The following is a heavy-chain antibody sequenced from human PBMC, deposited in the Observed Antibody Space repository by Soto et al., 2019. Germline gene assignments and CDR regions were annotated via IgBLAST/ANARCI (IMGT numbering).Heavy chain of an antibody. Sequence: QVQLVESGGGVVQPGRSLRLSCAASGFTFSSYGMHWVRQAPGKGLEWVAVIWYDGSNKYYADSVKGRFTISRDNSKNTLYLQMNSLRAEDTAVHYCATDYGDYDRLPLYYFDYWGQGTLVTVSS. V-gene: IGHV3-33*01. CDR1: GFTFSSYG. D-gene: IGHD4-17*01. CDR2: IWYDGSNK. CDR3: ATDYGDYDRLPLYYFDY. J-gene: IGHJ4*02.